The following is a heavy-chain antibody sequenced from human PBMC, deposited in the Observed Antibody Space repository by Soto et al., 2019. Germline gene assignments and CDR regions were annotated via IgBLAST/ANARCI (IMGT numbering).Heavy chain of an antibody. CDR1: GGTFSSYA. V-gene: IGHV1-69*14. CDR3: ARDNPTTPHLAWGYFDL. Sequence: QVQLVQSGAEVKKPGSSVKVSCKASGGTFSSYAISWVRQAPGQGLEWMGGIIPIFGTANYAQKVQGRLTITAHTSTSTAYMELSSLRSEDTAVYYCARDNPTTPHLAWGYFDLWGRGTLVTVSS. J-gene: IGHJ2*01. D-gene: IGHD1-1*01. CDR2: IIPIFGTA.